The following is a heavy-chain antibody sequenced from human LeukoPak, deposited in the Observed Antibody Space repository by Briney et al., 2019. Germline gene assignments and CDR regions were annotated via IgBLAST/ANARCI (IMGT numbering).Heavy chain of an antibody. CDR3: ARRAGGYSHPYDY. V-gene: IGHV3-53*01. J-gene: IGHJ4*02. D-gene: IGHD4-23*01. CDR1: GGSITSYY. Sequence: PSETLSLTCTVSGGSITSYYMSWVRQAPGKGLEWVSLIYSGGTTYYADSVKGRFTISRDNSKNTLYLQVNSLRAEDTAVYYCARRAGGYSHPYDYWGQGILVTVSS. CDR2: IYSGGTT.